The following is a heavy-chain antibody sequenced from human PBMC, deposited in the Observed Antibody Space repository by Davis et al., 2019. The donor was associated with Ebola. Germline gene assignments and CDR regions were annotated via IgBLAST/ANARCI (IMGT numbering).Heavy chain of an antibody. J-gene: IGHJ4*02. D-gene: IGHD1-14*01. Sequence: SVKVSCKASGYTFTSYGISWVRQARGQRLEWIGWIVVGSGNTNYAQKFQGRVTITRDMSTSTSYVDLTNLRSEDTAVYYCAASAGTVGKFDYWGQGTLVTVSS. V-gene: IGHV1-58*02. CDR2: IVVGSGNT. CDR3: AASAGTVGKFDY. CDR1: GYTFTSYG.